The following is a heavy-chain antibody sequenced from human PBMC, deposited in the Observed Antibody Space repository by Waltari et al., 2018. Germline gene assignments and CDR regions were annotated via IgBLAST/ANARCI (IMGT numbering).Heavy chain of an antibody. CDR3: AGDSSRWPDYYYGMDV. J-gene: IGHJ6*02. D-gene: IGHD6-13*01. V-gene: IGHV3-48*03. CDR1: AVTPTEHD. Sequence: EAQLVESGGGLVTPGGSVTPACALSAVTPTEHDRTWVRQAPGKGLEWSSYISSSTRTIYYADSVRGRFIISRDNAKNPQYLQMNSLRAEDTAVYYCAGDSSRWPDYYYGMDVWGQGTTVTVSS. CDR2: ISSSTRTI.